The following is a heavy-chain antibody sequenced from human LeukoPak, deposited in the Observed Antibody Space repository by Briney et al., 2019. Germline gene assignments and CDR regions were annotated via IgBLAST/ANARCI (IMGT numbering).Heavy chain of an antibody. Sequence: GGSLRLSCAASGFNFANHAMSWVRQTAGKGLEWDSAISGGGDITYYADSVKGRFTISRDNSKDTLFLQMHSLRPGDTAVYYCVREDTPATANYWGQGTLVTISS. V-gene: IGHV3-23*01. J-gene: IGHJ4*02. CDR3: VREDTPATANY. D-gene: IGHD2-21*02. CDR1: GFNFANHA. CDR2: ISGGGDIT.